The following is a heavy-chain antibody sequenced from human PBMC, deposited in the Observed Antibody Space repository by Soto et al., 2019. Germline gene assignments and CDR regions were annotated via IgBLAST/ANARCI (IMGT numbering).Heavy chain of an antibody. V-gene: IGHV3-48*02. CDR1: GFAFSRYA. J-gene: IGHJ4*02. CDR3: ARLYTSGWYFDH. CDR2: ITRSSSPI. D-gene: IGHD6-19*01. Sequence: GGSLRLSCAASGFAFSRYAMSWVRQAPGKGLEWVSYITRSSSPIYYAGSVKGRFTISRDNGKNSLYLQMNSLRDEDTAVYYCARLYTSGWYFDHWGQGTLVTVSS.